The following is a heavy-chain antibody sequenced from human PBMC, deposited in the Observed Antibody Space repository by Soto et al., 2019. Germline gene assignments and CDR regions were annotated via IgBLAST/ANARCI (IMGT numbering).Heavy chain of an antibody. V-gene: IGHV3-23*01. CDR1: GFTFSSYA. CDR2: IGESGTPT. J-gene: IGHJ3*02. Sequence: GGSLRLSCAASGFTFSSYAMKWVRQAPGKGLEWVSLIGESGTPTYYADSVKGRFTISRDNSGNTLFLEMYSLRAEDTAVYYCVKDGLTSIFGLVFDGFNIWGQGTMVTVSS. CDR3: VKDGLTSIFGLVFDGFNI. D-gene: IGHD3-3*01.